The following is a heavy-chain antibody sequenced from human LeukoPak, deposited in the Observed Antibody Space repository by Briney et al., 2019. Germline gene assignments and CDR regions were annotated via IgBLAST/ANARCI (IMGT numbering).Heavy chain of an antibody. CDR2: INHSGST. CDR1: GGSFSGYY. Sequence: TSETLSLTCAVYGGSFSGYYWSWIRQPPGKGLEXXXXINHSGSTNYNPSLKSRVTISVDTSKNQFSLKLSSVTAADTAVYYCARGNRGSGCSSTSCSPDFDYWGQGTLVTVSS. V-gene: IGHV4-34*01. J-gene: IGHJ4*02. D-gene: IGHD2-2*01. CDR3: ARGNRGSGCSSTSCSPDFDY.